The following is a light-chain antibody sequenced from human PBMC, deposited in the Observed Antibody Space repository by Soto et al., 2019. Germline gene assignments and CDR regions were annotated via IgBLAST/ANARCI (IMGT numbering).Light chain of an antibody. CDR3: QQYKNWRT. CDR2: DAS. Sequence: EIVMTQSPATLSVSPGERATLSGRASQSINTNLAWYQQKPGQSPRLLIYDASTRATGIPARISGSGSGTEFTLTISSLQSEDFAVYYCQQYKNWRTFGQGTKVEIK. V-gene: IGKV3-15*01. J-gene: IGKJ1*01. CDR1: QSINTN.